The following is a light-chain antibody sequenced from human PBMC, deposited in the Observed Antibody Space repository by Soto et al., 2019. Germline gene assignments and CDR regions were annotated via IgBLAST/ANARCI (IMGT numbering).Light chain of an antibody. Sequence: QSALTQPASVSGSPGQTITISCTGTSSDIGDYKYVSWYKQHPGKAPKLMIYDVSNWPSGVSDRFSGSKSGNTASLTISGLQAEDEADYYCSSYTSTNFVIFGGGTKLTVL. V-gene: IGLV2-14*03. J-gene: IGLJ2*01. CDR1: SSDIGDYKY. CDR3: SSYTSTNFVI. CDR2: DVS.